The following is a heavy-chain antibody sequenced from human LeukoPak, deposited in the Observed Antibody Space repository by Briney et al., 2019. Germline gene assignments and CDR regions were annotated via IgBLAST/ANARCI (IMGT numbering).Heavy chain of an antibody. CDR2: FSGSGGST. D-gene: IGHD3-3*01. Sequence: GGSLRLSCAASGFTFSSYAMSWVRQAPGKGLEWVSAFSGSGGSTYYADSVKGRFTISRDNSKNTLYLQMNSLRAEDTAVYYCAKVLRFLEWFRNNYFDYWGQGTLVTVSS. CDR1: GFTFSSYA. J-gene: IGHJ4*02. CDR3: AKVLRFLEWFRNNYFDY. V-gene: IGHV3-23*01.